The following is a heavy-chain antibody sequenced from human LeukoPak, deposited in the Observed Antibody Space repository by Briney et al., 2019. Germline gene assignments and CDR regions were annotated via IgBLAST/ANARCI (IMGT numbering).Heavy chain of an antibody. CDR2: IYVSGST. D-gene: IGHD3-16*01. CDR1: GSISSGSYY. CDR3: ARHDLIIIDY. J-gene: IGHJ4*02. Sequence: PSQTLSLTCTVSGSISSGSYYWSWIRQPAGKGPEWIGRIYVSGSTNYNPSLESRVTISVDTSKNQFSLKLSSVTAADTAVYYCARHDLIIIDYWGQGTLVTVSS. V-gene: IGHV4-61*02.